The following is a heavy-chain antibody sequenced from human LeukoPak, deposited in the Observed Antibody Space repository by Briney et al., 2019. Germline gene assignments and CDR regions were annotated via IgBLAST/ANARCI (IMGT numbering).Heavy chain of an antibody. CDR2: IYHSGST. V-gene: IGHV4-30-2*01. J-gene: IGHJ5*02. Sequence: PSETLSLTCAVSGGSISSGGYSWSWIRQPPGKGLEWIGYIYHSGSTYYNPSLKSRVTISVDRSKNQFSLKLSSVTAADTAVYYCARGNQVVGFDPWGQGTLVTVSS. CDR3: ARGNQVVGFDP. CDR1: GGSISSGGYS. D-gene: IGHD2-2*01.